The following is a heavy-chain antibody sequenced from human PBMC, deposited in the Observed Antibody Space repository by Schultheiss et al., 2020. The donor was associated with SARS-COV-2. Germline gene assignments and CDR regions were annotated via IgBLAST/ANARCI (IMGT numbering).Heavy chain of an antibody. V-gene: IGHV3-33*01. J-gene: IGHJ4*02. D-gene: IGHD6-13*01. Sequence: GGSLRLSCAASGFTFSSYGMHWVRQAPGKGLEWVAVIWYDGSNKYYADSVKGRFTISRDNSKNTLYLQMNSLRGDDTAVYYCARALGGGTYSSSWYGLPDYWGQGTLVTVSS. CDR1: GFTFSSYG. CDR2: IWYDGSNK. CDR3: ARALGGGTYSSSWYGLPDY.